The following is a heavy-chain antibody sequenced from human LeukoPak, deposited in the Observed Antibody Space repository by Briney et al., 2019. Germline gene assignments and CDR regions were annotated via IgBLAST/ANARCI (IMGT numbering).Heavy chain of an antibody. CDR1: GYTFTSYA. CDR2: INAGNGNT. D-gene: IGHD6-19*01. Sequence: GASVKVSCKASGYTFTSYAMHWVRQAPGQGLEWMGWINAGNGNTKYSQKFQGRVTITRDTSASTAYMELSSLRSEDTAVYYCSCYIAVAGTELELDYWGQGILVTVSS. J-gene: IGHJ4*02. CDR3: SCYIAVAGTELELDY. V-gene: IGHV1-3*01.